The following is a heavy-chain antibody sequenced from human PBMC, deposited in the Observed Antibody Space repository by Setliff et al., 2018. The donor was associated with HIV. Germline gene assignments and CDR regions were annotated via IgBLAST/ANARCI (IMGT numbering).Heavy chain of an antibody. V-gene: IGHV4-38-2*02. CDR1: GYSVSSDYY. J-gene: IGHJ4*02. Sequence: PSETLSLTCIVSGYSVSSDYYWGWIRQPPGKGLQWIGAMYDSETTYYNPSLKSRVTMSVDASRNRFSLKLSSVTAADTAIYYCARHQNVSFMSDHWGQGMLVTVPQ. CDR3: ARHQNVSFMSDH. CDR2: MYDSETT. D-gene: IGHD3-16*01.